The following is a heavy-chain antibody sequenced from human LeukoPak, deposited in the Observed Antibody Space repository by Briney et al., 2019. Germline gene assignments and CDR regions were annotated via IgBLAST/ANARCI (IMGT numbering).Heavy chain of an antibody. CDR3: ATEPLLTGYYWPYYFDY. V-gene: IGHV1-2*02. J-gene: IGHJ4*02. CDR1: GYIFTGYY. Sequence: ASVKVSRKSSGYIFTGYYIHWVRQARGQGLEWMGWINPNSGGTNYARKFQGRVTMTRDTSITTAYMELSRLRSDDTAVYYCATEPLLTGYYWPYYFDYWGQGTLLTVSS. CDR2: INPNSGGT. D-gene: IGHD3-9*01.